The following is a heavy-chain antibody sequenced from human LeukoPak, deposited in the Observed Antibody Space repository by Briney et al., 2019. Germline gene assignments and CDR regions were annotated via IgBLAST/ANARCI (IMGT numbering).Heavy chain of an antibody. CDR1: GGSISSGSYY. V-gene: IGHV4-61*02. J-gene: IGHJ3*02. Sequence: PSETLSLTCTVSGGSISSGSYYWSWIRQPAGKGLEWIGRIYTSGSTNYNPSLKSRVTMSVDTSKNQFSLKLSSVTAADTAVYYCARDATIFGVGRSAFDIWGQGTMVTVSS. CDR2: IYTSGST. CDR3: ARDATIFGVGRSAFDI. D-gene: IGHD3-3*01.